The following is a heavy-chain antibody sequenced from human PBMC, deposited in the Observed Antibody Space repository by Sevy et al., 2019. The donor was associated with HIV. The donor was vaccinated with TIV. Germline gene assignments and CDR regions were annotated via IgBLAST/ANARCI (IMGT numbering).Heavy chain of an antibody. V-gene: IGHV3-49*03. Sequence: GGSRRLSCTASGFTFGEYSMSWFRQAPGKGLEWVSFIRSEVYGGTTEYAASVKGRFTISRDDSKSIAYLQMSSLKTEDTAVYYCTRGRRVYADYGVDYWGQGTLVTVSS. J-gene: IGHJ4*02. CDR1: GFTFGEYS. CDR3: TRGRRVYADYGVDY. CDR2: IRSEVYGGTT. D-gene: IGHD4-17*01.